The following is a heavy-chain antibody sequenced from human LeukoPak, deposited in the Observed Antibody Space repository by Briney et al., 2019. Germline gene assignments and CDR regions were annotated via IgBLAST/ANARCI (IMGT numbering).Heavy chain of an antibody. CDR3: AKVRAPITVTEAMEV. Sequence: GRSLRLSCAASGFIFSRYGMSWVRQAPGKGLEGVAVVSLIVSNKYYGESVKGRITISRDNSKNTVYLQMNSLRTEDTAVYYCAKVRAPITVTEAMEVWGPGTTVTVSS. J-gene: IGHJ6*02. D-gene: IGHD4-17*01. CDR2: VSLIVSNK. CDR1: GFIFSRYG. V-gene: IGHV3-30*18.